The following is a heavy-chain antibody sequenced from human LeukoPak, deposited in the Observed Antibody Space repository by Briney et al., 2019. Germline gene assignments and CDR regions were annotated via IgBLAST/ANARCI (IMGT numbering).Heavy chain of an antibody. J-gene: IGHJ4*02. V-gene: IGHV3-53*01. Sequence: PGGSLRLSCAASGFTVSSNYMSWVRQAPGKGLEWVSVIYSGGSTYYADSVKGRFTISRDNAKNSLYLQMNSLRAEDTAVYYCARDYYYDSSEDYWGQGTLVTVSS. D-gene: IGHD3-22*01. CDR1: GFTVSSNY. CDR3: ARDYYYDSSEDY. CDR2: IYSGGST.